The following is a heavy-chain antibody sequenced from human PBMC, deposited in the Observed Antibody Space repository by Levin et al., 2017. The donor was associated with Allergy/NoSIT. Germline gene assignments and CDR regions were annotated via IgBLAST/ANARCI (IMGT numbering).Heavy chain of an antibody. V-gene: IGHV1-2*02. J-gene: IGHJ5*02. CDR1: GYTFTGYY. Sequence: GESLKISCKASGYTFTGYYMHWVRQAPGQGLEWMGWINPNSGGTNYAQKFQGRVTMTRDTSISTAYMELSRLRSDDTAVYYCARVGQWLDNWFDPWGQGTLVTVSS. D-gene: IGHD6-19*01. CDR3: ARVGQWLDNWFDP. CDR2: INPNSGGT.